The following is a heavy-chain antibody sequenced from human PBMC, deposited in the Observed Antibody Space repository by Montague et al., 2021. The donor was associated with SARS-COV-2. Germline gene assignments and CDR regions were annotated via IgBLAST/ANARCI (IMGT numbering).Heavy chain of an antibody. CDR3: ARGRVNLSMVVVVFTGASYYFEY. CDR1: GGSISSGGYY. D-gene: IGHD3-22*01. Sequence: TLSLTCTVSGGSISSGGYYWSWIRQHPGKGLEWIGYIYYSGSTYYNPSLKSRVTISVDTSKNQFSLKLSSVTAADTAVYYCARGRVNLSMVVVVFTGASYYFEYWAQGTLVTVSS. V-gene: IGHV4-31*03. CDR2: IYYSGST. J-gene: IGHJ4*02.